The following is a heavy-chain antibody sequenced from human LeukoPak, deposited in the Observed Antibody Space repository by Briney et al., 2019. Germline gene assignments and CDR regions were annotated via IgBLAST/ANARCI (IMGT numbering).Heavy chain of an antibody. CDR2: IYYSGST. CDR3: ARGGANKYYYGSGSYYLDY. CDR1: GGSISSYY. J-gene: IGHJ4*02. V-gene: IGHV4-59*08. D-gene: IGHD3-10*01. Sequence: PSETLSLTCTVSGGSISSYYWSWIRQPPGKGLEWIGYIYYSGSTNYNPSLKSRVTISVDTSKNQFSLKLSSVTAADTAVYYCARGGANKYYYGSGSYYLDYWGQGTLVTVSS.